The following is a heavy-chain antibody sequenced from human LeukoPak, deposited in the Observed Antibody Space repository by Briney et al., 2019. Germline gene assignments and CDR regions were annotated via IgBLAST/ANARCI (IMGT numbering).Heavy chain of an antibody. J-gene: IGHJ6*03. V-gene: IGHV3-21*01. D-gene: IGHD4-17*01. CDR1: GFTFSSYG. Sequence: GGTLRLSCAASGFTFSSYGMSWVRQAPGKGLEGGSSISTSSRYIYYADSLKGRFTISRDNARNSLYLEMNSLRAEDTAVYYCARVPVTTFSPTDYMDVWGKGTTVTISS. CDR3: ARVPVTTFSPTDYMDV. CDR2: ISTSSRYI.